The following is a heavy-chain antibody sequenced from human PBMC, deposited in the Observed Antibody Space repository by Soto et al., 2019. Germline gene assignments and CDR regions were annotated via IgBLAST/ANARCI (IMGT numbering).Heavy chain of an antibody. CDR2: IYYSGST. D-gene: IGHD2-2*01. V-gene: IGHV4-61*01. Sequence: QVQLQESGPGLVKPSETLSLTCTVSGGAVSSSSYYWSWIRQPPGKGLEWIGYIYYSGSTKYSPSLKSRVTISVDTSKNHFSLKLNSVTAADTAVYYCARGYCISTSCYAGGYGMDVWGQGTTVTVSS. CDR3: ARGYCISTSCYAGGYGMDV. CDR1: GGAVSSSSYY. J-gene: IGHJ6*02.